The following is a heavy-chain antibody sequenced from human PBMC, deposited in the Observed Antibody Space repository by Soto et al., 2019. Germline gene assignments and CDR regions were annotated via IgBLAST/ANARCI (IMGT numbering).Heavy chain of an antibody. CDR2: ISGSGGST. Sequence: PAGSMRLSCAASGVTFSSYAMSWVRQAPGKGLEWVSAISGSGGSTYYADSVKGRFTISRDNSKNTLYLQMNNLRAEDTAVYYCAKDPNYYGSGSYKDYWGQGTLVTVSS. CDR1: GVTFSSYA. D-gene: IGHD3-10*01. CDR3: AKDPNYYGSGSYKDY. V-gene: IGHV3-23*01. J-gene: IGHJ4*02.